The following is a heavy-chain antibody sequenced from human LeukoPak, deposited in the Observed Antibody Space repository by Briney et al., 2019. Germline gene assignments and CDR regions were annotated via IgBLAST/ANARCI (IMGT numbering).Heavy chain of an antibody. D-gene: IGHD5-18*01. CDR1: GFTFSDYY. V-gene: IGHV3-11*01. CDR3: ARDLGGYSFDY. CDR2: ITGSGSTI. J-gene: IGHJ4*02. Sequence: GGSLRLSCAASGFTFSDYYMSWLRQAPGKGLEWVSYITGSGSTIYYADSVKGRFTISRDNAKNSLYLQMNSLRAEDTAVYYCARDLGGYSFDYWGQGTLVTVSS.